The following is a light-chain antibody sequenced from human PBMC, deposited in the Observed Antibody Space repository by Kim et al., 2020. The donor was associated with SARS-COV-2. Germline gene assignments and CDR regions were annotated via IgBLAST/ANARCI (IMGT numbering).Light chain of an antibody. J-gene: IGKJ1*01. Sequence: ASVGDRVTITCQASQDIANSLAWYQQKPGKVPKLLIYAASTLQSGVPSRFSGSGSGTQFTLTIGSLQTEDVATYYCQKYNSAPWTFGPGTKVDIK. CDR1: QDIANS. CDR3: QKYNSAPWT. V-gene: IGKV1-27*01. CDR2: AAS.